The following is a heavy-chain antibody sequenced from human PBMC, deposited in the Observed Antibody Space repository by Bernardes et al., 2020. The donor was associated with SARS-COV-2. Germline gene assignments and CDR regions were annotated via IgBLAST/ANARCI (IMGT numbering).Heavy chain of an antibody. J-gene: IGHJ4*02. Sequence: SEPLSLTCTVSGGSISSSSYYWGWLRQPPGKGLEWIGSIYYSGSTYYNPSLKSRVTISVDTSKNQFSLKLSSVTAADTAVYYCASQAWLRAHFDYWGQGTLVTVSS. V-gene: IGHV4-39*01. CDR2: IYYSGST. CDR3: ASQAWLRAHFDY. D-gene: IGHD5-12*01. CDR1: GGSISSSSYY.